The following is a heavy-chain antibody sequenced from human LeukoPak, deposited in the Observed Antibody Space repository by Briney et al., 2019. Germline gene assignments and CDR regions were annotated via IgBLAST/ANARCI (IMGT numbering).Heavy chain of an antibody. CDR1: GFTFKKYW. CDR3: ARAMSTFGGVRNYFDS. J-gene: IGHJ4*02. CDR2: VSISSGTI. V-gene: IGHV3-48*04. Sequence: GESLRLSCAASGFTFKKYWMNWVRQAPGKGLEWISFVSISSGTIYYADSVKGRFSISRDNAKSSLDLQMNSLRAEDTAVYYCARAMSTFGGVRNYFDSWGQGTLVTVSS. D-gene: IGHD3-16*01.